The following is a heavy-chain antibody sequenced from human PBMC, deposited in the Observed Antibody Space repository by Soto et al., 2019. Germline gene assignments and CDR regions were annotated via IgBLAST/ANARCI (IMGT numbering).Heavy chain of an antibody. CDR1: GLPFRAYA. CDR2: ITGSGEST. D-gene: IGHD3-10*01. V-gene: IGHV3-23*01. CDR3: AKEEGYFFVSGYDAFDI. J-gene: IGHJ3*02. Sequence: QPGWSLRLSCTASGLPFRAYAMSLVRQAPGKGLEWVSAITGSGESTYSADSVEGRVTISRDNSKNTLYLQMNSLRAEDTAVYYCAKEEGYFFVSGYDAFDIWGQGTMVTVSS.